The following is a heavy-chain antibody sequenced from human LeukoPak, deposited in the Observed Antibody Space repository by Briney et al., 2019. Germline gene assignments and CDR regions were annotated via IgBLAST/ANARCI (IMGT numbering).Heavy chain of an antibody. CDR3: ARDSSFTFYSPPFDP. CDR1: GFTFDDYA. CDR2: ISYDGSNK. J-gene: IGHJ5*02. Sequence: PGGSLRLSCAASGFTFDDYAMHWVRQAPGKGLEWVAVISYDGSNKYYADSVKGRFAISRDNSKNTLYLQMNSLRAEDTAVYYCARDSSFTFYSPPFDPWGQGTLVTVSS. D-gene: IGHD2/OR15-2a*01. V-gene: IGHV3-30*09.